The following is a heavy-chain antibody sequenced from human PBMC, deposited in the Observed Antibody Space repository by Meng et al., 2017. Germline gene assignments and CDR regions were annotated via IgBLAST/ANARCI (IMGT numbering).Heavy chain of an antibody. Sequence: GESLKISCAASGFIVSSNYMTWVRQAPGKGLEWVSVIYSADSTYYADSVKGRFTISSDNSKNTLYLQMNSLRAEDTAVYYCARFMTSVNVLDYWGQGTLVTVYS. CDR2: IYSADST. V-gene: IGHV3-53*01. D-gene: IGHD4-17*01. J-gene: IGHJ4*02. CDR3: ARFMTSVNVLDY. CDR1: GFIVSSNY.